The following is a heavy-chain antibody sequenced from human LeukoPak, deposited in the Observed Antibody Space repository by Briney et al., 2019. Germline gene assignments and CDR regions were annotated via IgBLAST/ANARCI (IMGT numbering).Heavy chain of an antibody. D-gene: IGHD6-19*01. CDR2: INPNSGGT. J-gene: IGHJ3*02. Sequence: ASVKVSCKASGYTFTGYYMHWVRQAPGQGLEWMGWINPNSGGTNYAQKFQGWVTMTRDTSISTAYMELSRLRSDDTAVYYCARGIAVAGAGRGAFDIWGQGTMVTVSS. CDR3: ARGIAVAGAGRGAFDI. CDR1: GYTFTGYY. V-gene: IGHV1-2*04.